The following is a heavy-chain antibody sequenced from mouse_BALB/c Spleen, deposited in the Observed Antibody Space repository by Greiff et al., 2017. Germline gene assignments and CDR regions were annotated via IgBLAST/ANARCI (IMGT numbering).Heavy chain of an antibody. V-gene: IGHV6-6*02. CDR2: IRLKSDNYAT. Sequence: EVKLEESGGGLVQPGGSMKLSCVASGFTFSSYWMSWVRQSPEKGLEWVAEIRLKSDNYATHYAESVKGKFTISRDDSKSRLYLQMNSLRAEDTGIYYCTRGNYYYYAMDYWGQGTSVTVSS. CDR1: GFTFSSYW. J-gene: IGHJ4*01. CDR3: TRGNYYYYAMDY. D-gene: IGHD2-1*01.